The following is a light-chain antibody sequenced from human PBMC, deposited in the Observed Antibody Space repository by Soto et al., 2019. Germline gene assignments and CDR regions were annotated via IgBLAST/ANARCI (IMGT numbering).Light chain of an antibody. V-gene: IGKV3-20*01. Sequence: EIVLTQSPGTLSLSPGERATLSCRASQSVSSSYLAWYQQKPGQAPRLLIYGASSRATGIPDRFSGSGSGTDFTHNIRRLGHEDLAGYYCQQYGSPPGTFGQGTKVEIK. J-gene: IGKJ1*01. CDR3: QQYGSPPGT. CDR2: GAS. CDR1: QSVSSSY.